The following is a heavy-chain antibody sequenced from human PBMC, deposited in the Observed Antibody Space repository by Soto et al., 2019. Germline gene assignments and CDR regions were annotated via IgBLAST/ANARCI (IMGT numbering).Heavy chain of an antibody. Sequence: SETLSLTCTVSGGSISSSSYYWGWIRQPPGKGLEWIGNMYYGGTTYYNPSLKSRVTISVDTSKNQFSLKLSSVTAADTAVYYCATHYSNYAWVDYWGQGTLVTVSS. CDR2: MYYGGTT. CDR1: GGSISSSSYY. J-gene: IGHJ4*02. V-gene: IGHV4-39*01. D-gene: IGHD4-4*01. CDR3: ATHYSNYAWVDY.